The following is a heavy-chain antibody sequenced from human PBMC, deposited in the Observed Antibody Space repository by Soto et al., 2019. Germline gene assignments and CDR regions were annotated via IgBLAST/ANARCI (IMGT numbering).Heavy chain of an antibody. CDR2: IYWDDDK. CDR1: AFSLSTGGVG. Sequence: QITLKESGPTLVKPTQTLTLTCTFSAFSLSTGGVGVGWIRQPPGKALEWLALIYWDDDKRYSPSLRSRLTITKDTSKSQVVLTMTNIDPVDTATYFCIQSRCGGDCLQPYASYYFYGMDVWGQGTTVTVSS. D-gene: IGHD2-21*02. CDR3: IQSRCGGDCLQPYASYYFYGMDV. V-gene: IGHV2-5*02. J-gene: IGHJ6*02.